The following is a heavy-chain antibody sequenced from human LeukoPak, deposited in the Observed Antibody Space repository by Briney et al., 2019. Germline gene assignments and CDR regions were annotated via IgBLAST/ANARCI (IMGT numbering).Heavy chain of an antibody. D-gene: IGHD3-16*02. CDR1: GDSISSNNW. CDR3: ARSHDHLWGNYPDY. Sequence: SETLSLTCAVSGDSISSNNWWNWVRQPPGKGLEWIGEIHHDGRINYNPSLKSRVTLSVDKSKNQFSLRLNSVTAADTAMYYCARSHDHLWGNYPDYWGQGTLVTVSS. J-gene: IGHJ4*02. CDR2: IHHDGRI. V-gene: IGHV4-4*02.